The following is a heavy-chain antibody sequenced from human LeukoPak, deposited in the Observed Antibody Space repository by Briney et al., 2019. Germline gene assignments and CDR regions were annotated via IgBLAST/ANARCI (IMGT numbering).Heavy chain of an antibody. J-gene: IGHJ4*02. CDR3: ATLSSSGRNWDVNY. CDR2: VYYTGST. V-gene: IGHV4-59*08. Sequence: SETLSLTCTVSGGSISGYYWSWIRQPPGKGLEWIGYVYYTGSTNYNPSLKSRVTISIDTSKNQFSLKLSSVTAADTAVYHCATLSSSGRNWDVNYWGQGTLVTVSS. D-gene: IGHD6-19*01. CDR1: GGSISGYY.